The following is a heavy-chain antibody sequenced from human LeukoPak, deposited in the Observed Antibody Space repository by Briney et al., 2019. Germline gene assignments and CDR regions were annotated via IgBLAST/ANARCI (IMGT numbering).Heavy chain of an antibody. V-gene: IGHV4-39*07. D-gene: IGHD2-15*01. J-gene: IGHJ4*02. Sequence: SETLSLTCTVSGGSISSSSYYWGWIRQPPGKGLEWIGSIYYSGSTYYNPSLESRVTISVDTSKNQFSLKLSSVTAADTAVYYCARVTGYVVEDYFDYWGQGTLVTVSS. CDR3: ARVTGYVVEDYFDY. CDR1: GGSISSSSYY. CDR2: IYYSGST.